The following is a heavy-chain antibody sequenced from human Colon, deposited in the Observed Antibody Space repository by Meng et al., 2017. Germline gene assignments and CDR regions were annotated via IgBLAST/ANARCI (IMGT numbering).Heavy chain of an antibody. V-gene: IGHV4-34*01. Sequence: GQRQQWGGGLVKPSETLSRPCAVYGGSFSGYYWSWIRQPPGKGLEWIGEINHSGSTNYNPSLKSRVTISVDTSKNQFSLKLSSVTAADTAVYYCARERLSSGWYGGRWFDPWGQGTLVTVSS. CDR3: ARERLSSGWYGGRWFDP. D-gene: IGHD6-19*01. J-gene: IGHJ5*02. CDR1: GGSFSGYY. CDR2: INHSGST.